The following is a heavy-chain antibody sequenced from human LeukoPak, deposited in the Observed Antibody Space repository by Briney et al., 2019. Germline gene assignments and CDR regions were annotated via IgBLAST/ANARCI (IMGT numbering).Heavy chain of an antibody. V-gene: IGHV4-39*01. Sequence: PSEILSLTCSVSGGSITGNDYAWSWIRQPPGKGLEWIGMISDPGKTYYNPSLKSRVTISVDTAKNQFSLRQTSVTAADTAVYFCASLRVAMVRGVPYFDYWGQGALVTVSS. CDR3: ASLRVAMVRGVPYFDY. D-gene: IGHD3-10*01. CDR2: ISDPGKT. J-gene: IGHJ4*02. CDR1: GGSITGNDYA.